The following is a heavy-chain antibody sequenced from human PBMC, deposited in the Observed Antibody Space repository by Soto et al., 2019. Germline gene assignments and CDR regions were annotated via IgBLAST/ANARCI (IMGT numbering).Heavy chain of an antibody. J-gene: IGHJ4*02. Sequence: HVQLVQSGAEVKKPGASVNVSCKASGFTFTTHGISWVRQAPGQGLEWMGWISNGETNYAQKLQGRVTMTTDTTTSTDYMELGGLRFDDTAVYYCARGSERYNWNDPWDYWGQGTLVTVSS. V-gene: IGHV1-18*01. CDR2: ISNGET. D-gene: IGHD1-1*01. CDR1: GFTFTTHG. CDR3: ARGSERYNWNDPWDY.